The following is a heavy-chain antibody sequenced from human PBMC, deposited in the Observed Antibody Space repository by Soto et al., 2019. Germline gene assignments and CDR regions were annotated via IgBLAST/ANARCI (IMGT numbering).Heavy chain of an antibody. CDR1: GGSISSYC. CDR2: IYYSGST. CDR3: ASSSRGYGEAYYYYYGMDV. V-gene: IGHV4-59*12. J-gene: IGHJ6*02. D-gene: IGHD6-25*01. Sequence: PSETLSLTCTVSGGSISSYCWSWIRQPPGKGLEWIGYIYYSGSTNYNPSLKSRVTISVDTSKNQFSLKLSSVTAADTAVYYCASSSRGYGEAYYYYYGMDVWGQGTTVTVSS.